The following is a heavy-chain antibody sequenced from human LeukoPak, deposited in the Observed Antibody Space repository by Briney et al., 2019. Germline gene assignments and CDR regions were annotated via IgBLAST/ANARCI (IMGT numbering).Heavy chain of an antibody. V-gene: IGHV4-34*01. CDR3: ARGPTVTTMADYYFDY. Sequence: PSETLSLTCAVYGGSFSGYYWSWIRQPPGKGLEWIGEMNHSGSTNYNPSLKSRVTISVDTSKNQFSLKLSSVTAAGTAVYYCARGPTVTTMADYYFDYWGQGTLVTVSS. D-gene: IGHD4-17*01. CDR2: MNHSGST. J-gene: IGHJ4*02. CDR1: GGSFSGYY.